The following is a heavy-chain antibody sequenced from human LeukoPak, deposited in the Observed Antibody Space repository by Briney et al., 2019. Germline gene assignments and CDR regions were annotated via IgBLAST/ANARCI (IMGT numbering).Heavy chain of an antibody. J-gene: IGHJ4*02. CDR2: ISSSSYI. V-gene: IGHV3-21*01. CDR1: GFTFSTYG. Sequence: GGSLRLSCAVSGFTFSTYGMNWVRQAPGKGLEWVSSISSSSYIYYVDSVKGRFTISRDNAKNSLYLQMNSLRAEDTAVYYCARFSHYYDSSGYPVDYWGQGTLVTVSS. CDR3: ARFSHYYDSSGYPVDY. D-gene: IGHD3-22*01.